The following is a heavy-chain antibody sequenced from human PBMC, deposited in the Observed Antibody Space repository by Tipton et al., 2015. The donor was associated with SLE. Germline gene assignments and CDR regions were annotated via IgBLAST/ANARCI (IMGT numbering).Heavy chain of an antibody. CDR3: ARGRGSGYYRYFDY. J-gene: IGHJ4*02. Sequence: TLSLTCTVSGGSISSGGYYWSWIRKHPGKGLEWIGYIYYSGSTYYNPSLKSRVTISVDTSKNQFSLKLSSVTAADTAVYYCARGRGSGYYRYFDYWGQGALVTVSS. CDR2: IYYSGST. D-gene: IGHD5-12*01. CDR1: GGSISSGGYY. V-gene: IGHV4-31*03.